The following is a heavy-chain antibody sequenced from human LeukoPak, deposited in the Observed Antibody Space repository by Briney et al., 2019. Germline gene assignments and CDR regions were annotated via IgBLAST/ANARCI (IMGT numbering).Heavy chain of an antibody. D-gene: IGHD6-19*01. CDR2: IYTSGST. J-gene: IGHJ6*03. CDR3: ARDLRHVAAGPPYYYYYYMDV. CDR1: GGSISSYY. Sequence: SETLSLTCTVSGGSISSYYWSWIRQPAGKGLEWIGRIYTSGSTNYNPSLKSRVTISVDTSKNQFSLKLSSVTAADTAVYYCARDLRHVAAGPPYYYYYYMDVWGKGTTVTISS. V-gene: IGHV4-4*07.